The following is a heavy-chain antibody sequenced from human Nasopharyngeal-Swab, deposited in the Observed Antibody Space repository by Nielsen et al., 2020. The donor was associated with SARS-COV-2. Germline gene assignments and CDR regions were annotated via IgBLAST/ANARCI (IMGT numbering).Heavy chain of an antibody. CDR2: ITVSGDAT. D-gene: IGHD7-27*01. CDR3: APDPNWGLGY. V-gene: IGHV3-23*01. J-gene: IGHJ4*02. Sequence: ETLSLTCAASGFTFNSYVMIWVRQAPGEGLEWVSYITVSGDATNYAESVKGRFTISRDNSKNLLYLQMNSLRVEDTATYYCAPDPNWGLGYWGRGTLVTVSS. CDR1: GFTFNSYV.